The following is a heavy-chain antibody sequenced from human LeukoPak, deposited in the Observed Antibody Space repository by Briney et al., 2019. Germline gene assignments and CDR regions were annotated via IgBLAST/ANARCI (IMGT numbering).Heavy chain of an antibody. CDR2: ISAYNGNT. CDR3: ARDRVMVDLGYCSGTSCPPPDWFDP. V-gene: IGHV1-18*01. CDR1: GYTFTSYG. Sequence: ASVKVSCKASGYTFTSYGISWVRHAPGQGLEWMGCISAYNGNTNYAQNLQGRVTMTTDTSTSTAYMELRSLRSDDTAVYYCARDRVMVDLGYCSGTSCPPPDWFDPWGQGTLVTVSS. J-gene: IGHJ5*02. D-gene: IGHD2-2*01.